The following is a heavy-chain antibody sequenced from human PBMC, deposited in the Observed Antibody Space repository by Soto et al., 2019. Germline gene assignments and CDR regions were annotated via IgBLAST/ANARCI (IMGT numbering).Heavy chain of an antibody. V-gene: IGHV3-72*01. J-gene: IGHJ4*02. CDR3: VRATYFSDSSGYPRCLDY. Sequence: WGSLVVSCAGSGFTFSDQCICWVGQAPGSGPERVGRSRDKPQGYSTAYAASVKGRFTTSRDESKNSAYLQMNSLKTEDTAVYYCVRATYFSDSSGYPRCLDYWGQGTMVTVSS. CDR2: SRDKPQGYST. CDR1: GFTFSDQC. D-gene: IGHD3-22*01.